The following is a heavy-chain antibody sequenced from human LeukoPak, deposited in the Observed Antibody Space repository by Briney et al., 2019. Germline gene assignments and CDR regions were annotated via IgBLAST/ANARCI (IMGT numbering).Heavy chain of an antibody. V-gene: IGHV4-34*01. D-gene: IGHD4-17*01. CDR3: ARGDLSYGFDY. CDR1: GGSFSDYY. Sequence: PSETLSLTCAVYGGSFSDYYWSWIRQPPGKPLECIGEITHSGSTNYTPSLKSRVTISVDTSKNQFSLKLSSVTAADTAVYYCARGDLSYGFDYWGQGTLVTVSS. CDR2: ITHSGST. J-gene: IGHJ4*02.